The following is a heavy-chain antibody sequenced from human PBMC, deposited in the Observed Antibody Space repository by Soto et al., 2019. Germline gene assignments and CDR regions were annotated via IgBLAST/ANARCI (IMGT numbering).Heavy chain of an antibody. Sequence: QLQLQESGPGLVKPSETLSLTCTVSGGSISSSSYYWGWIRQPQGKGLEWIGSIYYSGSTYYNQHLKSRVTIYVDTSKNRFSLKLSSVTAADTAVYYCARQPSMVRVVITFDYWGQGTLVTVSS. CDR3: ARQPSMVRVVITFDY. CDR1: GGSISSSSYY. D-gene: IGHD3-10*01. J-gene: IGHJ4*02. V-gene: IGHV4-39*01. CDR2: IYYSGST.